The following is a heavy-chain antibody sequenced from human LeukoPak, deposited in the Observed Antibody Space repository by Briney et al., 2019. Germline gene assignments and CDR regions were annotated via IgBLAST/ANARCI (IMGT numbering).Heavy chain of an antibody. CDR1: GFTFSSNA. CDR2: ISTSGDSS. CDR3: AKVDYWSPENYFDS. J-gene: IGHJ4*02. D-gene: IGHD1-1*01. V-gene: IGHV3-23*01. Sequence: TGGSLRLSCAVSGFTFSSNAMSWGRQAPGKGLEWVSTISTSGDSSYSADSVKGRFTISRDNSQNTVFLQMNSLRVEDTAVYYCAKVDYWSPENYFDSWGQGTLVTVSS.